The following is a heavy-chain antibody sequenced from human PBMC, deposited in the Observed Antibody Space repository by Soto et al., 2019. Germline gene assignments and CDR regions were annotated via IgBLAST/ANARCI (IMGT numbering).Heavy chain of an antibody. J-gene: IGHJ5*02. CDR1: GGSISSSNW. D-gene: IGHD3-22*01. V-gene: IGHV4-4*02. CDR3: ARDGDYYDSSGYYWFDP. Sequence: SETLSLICAVSGGSISSSNWWSWVRQPPGKGLEWIGEIYHSGSTNYNPSLKSRVTISVDKSKNQFSLKLSSVTAADTAVYYCARDGDYYDSSGYYWFDPWGQGTPVTVSS. CDR2: IYHSGST.